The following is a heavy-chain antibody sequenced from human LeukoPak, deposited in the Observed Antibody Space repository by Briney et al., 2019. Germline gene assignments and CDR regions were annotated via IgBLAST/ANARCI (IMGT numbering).Heavy chain of an antibody. V-gene: IGHV4-39*02. CDR3: AREGMWFGSPDAFDI. D-gene: IGHD3-10*01. CDR2: IYYSGST. Sequence: SETLSLTCTVSGGSISSSSYYWGWIRQPPGKGLEWIGSIYYSGSTYYNPSLKSRVTISVDTSKNQFSLKLGSVTAADTAVYYCAREGMWFGSPDAFDIWGQGTMVTVSS. CDR1: GGSISSSSYY. J-gene: IGHJ3*02.